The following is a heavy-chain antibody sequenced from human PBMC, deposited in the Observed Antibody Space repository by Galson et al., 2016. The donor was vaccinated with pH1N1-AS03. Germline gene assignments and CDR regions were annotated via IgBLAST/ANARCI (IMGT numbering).Heavy chain of an antibody. V-gene: IGHV1-3*01. CDR3: ARTYYYHSSGDY. CDR1: GYTFTNYA. Sequence: SVKVSCKAPGYTFTNYAVHWVRQAPGQRLEWMGWINADNTDTKYSQEFQDRVTITRDTFETTAYMELSSLRSEDTAVYYCARTYYYHSSGDYWGQGTLVTVSS. D-gene: IGHD3-22*01. J-gene: IGHJ4*02. CDR2: INADNTDT.